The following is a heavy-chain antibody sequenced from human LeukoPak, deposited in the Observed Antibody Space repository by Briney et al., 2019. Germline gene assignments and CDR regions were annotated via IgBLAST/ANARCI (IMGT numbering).Heavy chain of an antibody. V-gene: IGHV4-59*01. CDR1: GGSISSYY. CDR3: AWGEGYSYGLNY. J-gene: IGHJ4*02. Sequence: PSETLSLTCTVSGGSISSYYWSWIRQPPGKGLERIGYIYYSGSTNYNPSLKSRVTISVDTSKNQFSLKLRSVTAADTAVYYCAWGEGYSYGLNYWGQGTLATVS. D-gene: IGHD5-18*01. CDR2: IYYSGST.